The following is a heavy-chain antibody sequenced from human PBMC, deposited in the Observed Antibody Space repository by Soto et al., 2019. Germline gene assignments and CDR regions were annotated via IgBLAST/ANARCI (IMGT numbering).Heavy chain of an antibody. D-gene: IGHD2-2*01. CDR2: IDWDDEK. Sequence: DRTLGNPTQGLTLTCTFSGFSLSSSGMCVSWIRQPPGKALEWLAVIDWDDEKYYRTSLRTRLTISKDTSKNQVVIKMTNMDPVDTATYYCARSLLLVPTARVRFTDYWGQGPLVPAS. J-gene: IGHJ4*02. V-gene: IGHV2-70*01. CDR3: ARSLLLVPTARVRFTDY. CDR1: GFSLSSSGMC.